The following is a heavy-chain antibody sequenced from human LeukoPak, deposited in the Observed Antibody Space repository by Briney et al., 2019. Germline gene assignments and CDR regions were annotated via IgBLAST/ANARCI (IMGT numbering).Heavy chain of an antibody. CDR3: ARSCSSTSCYNYLGYYYYYMDV. Sequence: GASVKVSCKASGYTFTSYDINWVRQATGQGLEWMGWMNPNSGNTGYAQKFQGRVTITRNTSISTAYMELSSLRSEDTAVYYCARSCSSTSCYNYLGYYYYYMDVWGKGTTVTVSS. CDR2: MNPNSGNT. J-gene: IGHJ6*03. CDR1: GYTFTSYD. V-gene: IGHV1-8*03. D-gene: IGHD2-2*02.